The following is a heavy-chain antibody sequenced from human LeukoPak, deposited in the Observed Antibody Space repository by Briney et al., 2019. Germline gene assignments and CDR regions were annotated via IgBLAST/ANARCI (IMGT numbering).Heavy chain of an antibody. J-gene: IGHJ6*02. CDR3: VRAGCPVSSAYHYYGRDV. D-gene: IGHD6-19*01. V-gene: IGHV4-59*01. Sequence: KPSETLSLTCTVSGGSISSYYWSWIRQPPGKGLEWIGYIYYSGSTNYNPSLKSRVTISVDTSKNQFSLKLSSVPAADTAVYYCVRAGCPVSSAYHYYGRDVRRQVTTVT. CDR2: IYYSGST. CDR1: GGSISSYY.